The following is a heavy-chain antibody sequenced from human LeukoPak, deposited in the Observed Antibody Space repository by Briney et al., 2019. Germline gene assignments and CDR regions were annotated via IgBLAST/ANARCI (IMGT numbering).Heavy chain of an antibody. CDR1: GGTFSSYA. V-gene: IGHV1-69*06. J-gene: IGHJ4*02. CDR3: ATFVDTAMVDHFDY. Sequence: GASVKVSCKASGGTFSSYAISWVRQSTGQGLEWMGGIIPIFGTANYAQKFQGRVTITADKSTSTAYMELSSLRSEDTAVYYCATFVDTAMVDHFDYWGQGTLVTVSS. CDR2: IIPIFGTA. D-gene: IGHD5-18*01.